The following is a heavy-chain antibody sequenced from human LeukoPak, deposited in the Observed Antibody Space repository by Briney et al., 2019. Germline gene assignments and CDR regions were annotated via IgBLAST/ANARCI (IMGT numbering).Heavy chain of an antibody. CDR2: IIPIFGTA. V-gene: IGHV1-69*13. D-gene: IGHD1-26*01. Sequence: SVKVSCKASGGTFISYAISWVRQAPGQGLEWMGGIIPIFGTANYAQKFQGRVTITADESTSTAYMELSSLRSEDTAVYYCARDAPGLGVNWFDPWGQGTLVTVSS. CDR1: GGTFISYA. CDR3: ARDAPGLGVNWFDP. J-gene: IGHJ5*02.